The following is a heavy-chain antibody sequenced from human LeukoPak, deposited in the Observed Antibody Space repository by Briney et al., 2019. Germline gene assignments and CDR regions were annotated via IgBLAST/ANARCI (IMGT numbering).Heavy chain of an antibody. Sequence: GGSLRLSCGASGLIFSTYSMNWLRQAPGKGLEWVSYISGSGTTISYADSVKGRFTISRDNAEKSLYLQMSSLRAEDTAVYYCARSDGFDIWGQGKMVTVSS. CDR2: ISGSGTTI. V-gene: IGHV3-48*01. CDR1: GLIFSTYS. CDR3: ARSDGFDI. J-gene: IGHJ3*02.